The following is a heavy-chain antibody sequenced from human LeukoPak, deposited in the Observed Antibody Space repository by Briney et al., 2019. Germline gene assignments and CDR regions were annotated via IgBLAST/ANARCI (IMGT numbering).Heavy chain of an antibody. D-gene: IGHD2-15*01. CDR2: INPNSGGT. Sequence: ASVKVSCKASGYTLTGYYMHWVRQAPGQGLEWMGWINPNSGGTNYAQKFQGRVTMTRDTSISTAYMELSRLRSDDTAVYYCARVEKGGSCLDYWGQGTLVTVSS. J-gene: IGHJ4*02. CDR3: ARVEKGGSCLDY. CDR1: GYTLTGYY. V-gene: IGHV1-2*02.